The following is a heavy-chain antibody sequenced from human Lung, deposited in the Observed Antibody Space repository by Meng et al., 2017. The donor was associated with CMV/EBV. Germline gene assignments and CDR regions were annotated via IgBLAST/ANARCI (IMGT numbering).Heavy chain of an antibody. Sequence: AXVXVSXXASGYTFTLFDIHWVRQAPGQGLEWLGWINPNTDGTNYAQRFQGRVAMTCDTSITTAYMELSSLTSDDTAIYYCARDRSLSRLGRSDAFDFWGQGTXVTVSS. V-gene: IGHV1-2*02. CDR2: INPNTDGT. J-gene: IGHJ3*01. CDR3: ARDRSLSRLGRSDAFDF. D-gene: IGHD7-27*01. CDR1: GYTFTLFD.